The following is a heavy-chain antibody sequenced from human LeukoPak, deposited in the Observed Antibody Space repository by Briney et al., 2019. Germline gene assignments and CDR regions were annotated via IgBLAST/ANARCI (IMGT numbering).Heavy chain of an antibody. J-gene: IGHJ5*02. CDR3: VRQAGVS. Sequence: GGSLRLSCAVSGLSISNYWMTWVRQAPGKGLEWVANIKGDGSERYYVDSVKGRSTISRDNAKNSLYLQMNSLRAEDTAVYYCVRQAGVSWGQGTLVTVSS. CDR1: GLSISNYW. CDR2: IKGDGSER. D-gene: IGHD6-19*01. V-gene: IGHV3-7*01.